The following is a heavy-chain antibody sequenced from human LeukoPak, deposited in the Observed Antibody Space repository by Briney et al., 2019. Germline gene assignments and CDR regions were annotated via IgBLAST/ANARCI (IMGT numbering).Heavy chain of an antibody. D-gene: IGHD6-19*01. CDR3: ARGYAPRTRVVVAGAPWFDP. J-gene: IGHJ5*02. Sequence: SETLSLTCTVSGGSISPYYWTWIRQPPGKGLEWIGHIFYSGSTNYNPSLKSRVTISEDTSKNQFSLKLRSVTAADTAVYYCARGYAPRTRVVVAGAPWFDPWGQGTLVTVSS. CDR2: IFYSGST. CDR1: GGSISPYY. V-gene: IGHV4-59*01.